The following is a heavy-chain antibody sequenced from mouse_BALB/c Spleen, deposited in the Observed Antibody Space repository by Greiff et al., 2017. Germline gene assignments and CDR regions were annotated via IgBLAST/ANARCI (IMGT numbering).Heavy chain of an antibody. CDR3: TRERNYYGYENAMDY. Sequence: EVMLVESGGGLVKPGGSLKLSCAASGFTFSSYTMSWVRQTPGKRLEWVATISSGGSYTYYPDSVKGRFTISRDNAKNTLYLQMSSLKSEDTAMYYCTRERNYYGYENAMDYWGQGTSVTVSS. CDR1: GFTFSSYT. D-gene: IGHD1-2*01. V-gene: IGHV5-6-4*01. J-gene: IGHJ4*01. CDR2: ISSGGSYT.